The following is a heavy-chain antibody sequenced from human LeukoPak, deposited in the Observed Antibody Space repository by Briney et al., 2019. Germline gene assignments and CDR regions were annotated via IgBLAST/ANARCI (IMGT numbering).Heavy chain of an antibody. CDR1: GFTFNTYS. D-gene: IGHD3-10*01. CDR3: AKDHGSGPRDYYYYMDV. J-gene: IGHJ6*03. V-gene: IGHV3-21*01. CDR2: ISSSSSYM. Sequence: GGSLRLSCAASGFTFNTYSMNWVRQAPGKGLEWVSCISSSSSYMYYADSVRGRFTISRDNAKRSLYLQMNSLRAEDTAVYYCAKDHGSGPRDYYYYMDVWGKGTTVTVSS.